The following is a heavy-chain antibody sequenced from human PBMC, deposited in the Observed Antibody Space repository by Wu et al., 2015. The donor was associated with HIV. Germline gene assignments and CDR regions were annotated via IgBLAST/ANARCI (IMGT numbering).Heavy chain of an antibody. J-gene: IGHJ4*02. CDR1: GYTFTGYY. D-gene: IGHD3-10*01. Sequence: QVQLVQSGAEVKKPGASMTVSCKASGYTFTGYYIHWVRQAPGQGLEWMGWLNPNSGGTNYAQKFQGRVTMTRDTSISTAYMELSRLRSDDTAVFYCARGGEYYYWVRGVFDYVGPGERWSPSPQ. V-gene: IGHV1-2*02. CDR2: LNPNSGGT. CDR3: ARGGEYYYWVRGVFDY.